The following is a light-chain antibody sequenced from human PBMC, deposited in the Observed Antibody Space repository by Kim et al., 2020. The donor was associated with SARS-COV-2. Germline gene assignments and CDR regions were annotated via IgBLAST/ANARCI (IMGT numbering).Light chain of an antibody. Sequence: PCPPISLTCTGGSSDFKSVAWYQQHPRRAPKLIIYDVTTRPSGVSLRLSGSKAGSTASLTISGLQPEDEATYYCASYTGSTTLVFGGGTKVTVL. V-gene: IGLV2-14*03. CDR1: SSDFKS. CDR2: DVT. CDR3: ASYTGSTTLV. J-gene: IGLJ3*02.